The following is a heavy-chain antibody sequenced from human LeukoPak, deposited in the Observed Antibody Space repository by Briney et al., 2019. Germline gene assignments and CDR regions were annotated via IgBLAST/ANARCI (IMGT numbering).Heavy chain of an antibody. J-gene: IGHJ4*02. CDR1: GGSISSGGYS. CDR3: ARGQYIFSY. V-gene: IGHV4-31*03. D-gene: IGHD4-11*01. CDR2: IYYSGST. Sequence: SETLSLTCTVSGGSISSGGYSWSWIRQHPGKGLEWIGYIYYSGSTYYNPSLKSRVTISVDTSKNQFSLKLSSVTAADTAVYYCARGQYIFSYWGQGTLVTVSP.